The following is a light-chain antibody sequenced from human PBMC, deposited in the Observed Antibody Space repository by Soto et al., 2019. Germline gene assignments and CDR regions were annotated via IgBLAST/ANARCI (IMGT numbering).Light chain of an antibody. CDR1: QSVSNIY. Sequence: LVLTQSPGTLSLSPGETATLSCRASQSVSNIYLGWYQQKPGQAPRLLIFDGSSRATGIPDRFSGSGSGTNFTLEISRVEAEDVGIYYCMQALQNPWTFGQGTKVDI. CDR2: DGS. CDR3: MQALQNPWT. J-gene: IGKJ1*01. V-gene: IGKV3-20*01.